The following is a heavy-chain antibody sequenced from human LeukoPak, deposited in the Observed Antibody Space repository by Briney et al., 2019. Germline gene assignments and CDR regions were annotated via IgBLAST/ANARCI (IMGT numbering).Heavy chain of an antibody. J-gene: IGHJ4*02. D-gene: IGHD6-19*01. Sequence: GASVKVSCKASGGTFSNNAISWVRQAPGQGLEWMGGIIPVFGTPKYTQKFQDRVTITADGSMSTVCMELSSLRSEDTAVYYCARETDSSGWLPLGDSWGLGTLVTVSS. CDR3: ARETDSSGWLPLGDS. CDR1: GGTFSNNA. CDR2: IIPVFGTP. V-gene: IGHV1-69*13.